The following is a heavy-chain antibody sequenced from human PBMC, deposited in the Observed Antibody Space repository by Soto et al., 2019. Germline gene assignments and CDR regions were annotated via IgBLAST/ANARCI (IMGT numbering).Heavy chain of an antibody. CDR2: IIPIFGTA. V-gene: IGHV1-69*13. CDR3: ARVSDQLLPYYYYGTDV. D-gene: IGHD2-2*01. CDR1: GCTFSSYA. J-gene: IGHJ6*02. Sequence: GASVKVSCKASGCTFSSYAISCVRQAPGQVLEWMGGIIPIFGTANYAQKFQGRVTITADESTSTAYMELSSLRSEDTAVYYCARVSDQLLPYYYYGTDVWGQGTTVTVSS.